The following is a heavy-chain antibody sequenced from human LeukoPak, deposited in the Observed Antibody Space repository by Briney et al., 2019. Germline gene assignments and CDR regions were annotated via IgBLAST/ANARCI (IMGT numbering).Heavy chain of an antibody. CDR3: ASISDYDILTGYDY. D-gene: IGHD3-9*01. Sequence: PSETLSLTCAVSGGSISSNSYYWGWIRQPPGKGLEWIGSIYYSGSTYYNPSLKSRVTISVDTSKNQFSLKLSSVTAADTAVYYCASISDYDILTGYDYWGQGTLVTVSS. CDR2: IYYSGST. CDR1: GGSISSNSYY. J-gene: IGHJ4*02. V-gene: IGHV4-39*07.